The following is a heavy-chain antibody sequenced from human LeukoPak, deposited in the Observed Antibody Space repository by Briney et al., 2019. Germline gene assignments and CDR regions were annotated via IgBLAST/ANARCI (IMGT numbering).Heavy chain of an antibody. V-gene: IGHV3-30*19. D-gene: IGHD6-13*01. J-gene: IGHJ4*02. CDR2: ISYDGSNK. CDR3: AREPVGSSWPNFDY. CDR1: GFTFSSYG. Sequence: GGSLRLSCAASGFTFSSYGMHWVRQAPGKGLEWVAVISYDGSNKYYADSVKGRFTIPRDNSKNTLYLQMDSLRAEDTAVYYCAREPVGSSWPNFDYWGQGTLVTVSS.